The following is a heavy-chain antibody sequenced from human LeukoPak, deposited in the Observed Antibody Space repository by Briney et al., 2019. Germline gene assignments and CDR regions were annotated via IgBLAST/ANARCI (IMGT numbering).Heavy chain of an antibody. CDR3: ARVRRPNIAARPPHAFDI. CDR2: IYHSGST. CDR1: GGSISSGGYY. Sequence: SSQTLSLTCTVSGGSISSGGYYWSWIRQPPGKGLEWIGYIYHSGSTYYNPSLKSRVTISVDRSKNQFSLKLSSVTAADTAVYYCARVRRPNIAARPPHAFDIWGQGTMVTVSS. J-gene: IGHJ3*02. D-gene: IGHD6-6*01. V-gene: IGHV4-30-2*01.